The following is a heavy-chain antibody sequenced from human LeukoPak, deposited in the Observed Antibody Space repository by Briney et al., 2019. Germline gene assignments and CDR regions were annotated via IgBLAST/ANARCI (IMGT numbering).Heavy chain of an antibody. CDR1: GFTFSSYW. D-gene: IGHD6-13*01. Sequence: GGSLRLSCAASGFTFSSYWMSWVRQSPGTGLEWVANINQDGSENHYVDSVKGRFTISRDNAKNSVFVQMNGLRVEDTAVYYCVRAGGSSWSDFWGQGTLVTVSS. CDR2: INQDGSEN. J-gene: IGHJ4*02. CDR3: VRAGGSSWSDF. V-gene: IGHV3-7*01.